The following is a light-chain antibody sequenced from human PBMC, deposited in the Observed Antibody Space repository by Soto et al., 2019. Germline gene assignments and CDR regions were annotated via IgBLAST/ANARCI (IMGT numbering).Light chain of an antibody. CDR2: GAS. Sequence: EVVMTQSPATLSVSPGERATLSCRASQSVSRYLGWYQQKPGQAPRLLIYGASSRATGIPDRFSGSGSGTDFTLTISRLEPEDFAVYYCQQYGSSPMAFGQGAKVDIK. CDR3: QQYGSSPMA. V-gene: IGKV3-20*01. J-gene: IGKJ1*01. CDR1: QSVSRY.